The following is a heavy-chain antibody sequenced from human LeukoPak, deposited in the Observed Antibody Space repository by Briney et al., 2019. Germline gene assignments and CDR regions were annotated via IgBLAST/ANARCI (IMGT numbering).Heavy chain of an antibody. D-gene: IGHD2-8*01. CDR3: AKGIRDIVLVGALDV. CDR2: ISGSGGST. CDR1: GFTFSSYG. Sequence: PGGSLRLSCAASGFTFSSYGMSWVRQAPGKGLEWVSAISGSGGSTYYADSVKGRFTISRDNSKNSLYLQVNSLRTEDTALYYCAKGIRDIVLVGALDVWGKGTTVTVSS. V-gene: IGHV3-23*01. J-gene: IGHJ6*04.